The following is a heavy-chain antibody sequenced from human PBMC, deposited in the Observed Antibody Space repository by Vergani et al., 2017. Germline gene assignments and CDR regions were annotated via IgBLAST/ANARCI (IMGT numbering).Heavy chain of an antibody. Sequence: VQLVESGGGLVQPGRSLRLSCAASGFTFSSYGMHWVRQAPGKGLEWVAVIWYDGSNKYYADSVKGRFTISRDNSKNTLYLQMNSLRAEDTAVYYCARGDNSSGWSYYFDYWGQGTLVTVSS. CDR2: IWYDGSNK. J-gene: IGHJ4*02. D-gene: IGHD6-19*01. CDR1: GFTFSSYG. CDR3: ARGDNSSGWSYYFDY. V-gene: IGHV3-33*01.